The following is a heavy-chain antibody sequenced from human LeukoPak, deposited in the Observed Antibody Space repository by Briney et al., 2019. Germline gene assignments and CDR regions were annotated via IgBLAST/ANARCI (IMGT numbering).Heavy chain of an antibody. J-gene: IGHJ5*02. V-gene: IGHV3-7*03. CDR3: ARYHDSSGYIPGWFDP. Sequence: GGSLRLSCAASGLTFSSYWMSWVRQAPGKGLEWVANIKQDGSEKYYVDSVKGRFTISRDNAKNSLYLQMNSLRAEDMAVYYCARYHDSSGYIPGWFDPWGQGTLVTVSS. CDR2: IKQDGSEK. CDR1: GLTFSSYW. D-gene: IGHD3-22*01.